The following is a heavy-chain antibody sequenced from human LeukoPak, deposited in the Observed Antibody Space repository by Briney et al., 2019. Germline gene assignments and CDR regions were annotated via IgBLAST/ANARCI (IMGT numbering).Heavy chain of an antibody. D-gene: IGHD1-26*01. Sequence: SETLSLTCTVSGGSISSYYWSWIRQPAGEGLEWIGHIYSIGSTNYNPSLKSRVTISVDTSKNQFSLKLSSVTAADTAVYYCARDPRELLIDYFDYWGQGTLVTVSS. CDR2: IYSIGST. V-gene: IGHV4-4*07. CDR1: GGSISSYY. J-gene: IGHJ4*02. CDR3: ARDPRELLIDYFDY.